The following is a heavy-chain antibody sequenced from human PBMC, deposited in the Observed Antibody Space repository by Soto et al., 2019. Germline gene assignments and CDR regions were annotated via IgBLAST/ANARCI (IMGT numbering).Heavy chain of an antibody. V-gene: IGHV3-7*03. Sequence: GGSLRLSCAASGFTFSSYWMSWVRQAPGKGLEWVANIKQDGSEKYYVDSVKGRFTISRDNAKNSLYLQMNSLRAEDTAVYYCARGSRRHCSGGSCHFDYWGHGTLATVSS. CDR2: IKQDGSEK. D-gene: IGHD2-15*01. J-gene: IGHJ4*01. CDR1: GFTFSSYW. CDR3: ARGSRRHCSGGSCHFDY.